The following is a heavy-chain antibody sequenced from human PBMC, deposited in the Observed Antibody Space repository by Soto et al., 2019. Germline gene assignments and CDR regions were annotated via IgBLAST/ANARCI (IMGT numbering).Heavy chain of an antibody. V-gene: IGHV3-30*18. D-gene: IGHD3-3*01. CDR2: ISYDGSNK. J-gene: IGHJ6*02. CDR1: GFTFSSYG. Sequence: GGSLRLSCAASGFTFSSYGMHWVRQAPGKGLEWVAVISYDGSNKYYADSVKGRFTISRDNSKNTLYLQMNSLRAEDTAVYYCAKDLYDFWSGYYGHYYYGMDVWGQGTTVTVSS. CDR3: AKDLYDFWSGYYGHYYYGMDV.